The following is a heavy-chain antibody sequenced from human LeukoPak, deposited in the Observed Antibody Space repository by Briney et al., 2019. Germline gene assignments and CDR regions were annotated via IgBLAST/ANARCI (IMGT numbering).Heavy chain of an antibody. J-gene: IGHJ4*02. CDR3: AKRIAAAGSPVYFDY. V-gene: IGHV3-23*01. CDR2: ISASANNT. Sequence: GGSLRLSCAASGFPFSSYAMTWVRQAPGKGLEWVSTISASANNTYYTDPVKGRFTISRDNSKNTLYLQMSSLSAEDTAVYYCAKRIAAAGSPVYFDYWGQGTLITVSS. CDR1: GFPFSSYA. D-gene: IGHD6-13*01.